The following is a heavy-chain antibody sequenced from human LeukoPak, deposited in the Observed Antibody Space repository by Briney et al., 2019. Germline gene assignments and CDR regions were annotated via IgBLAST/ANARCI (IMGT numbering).Heavy chain of an antibody. V-gene: IGHV3-23*01. D-gene: IGHD5-18*01. CDR2: INGSGGST. J-gene: IGHJ4*02. CDR3: AKRIQSAMATGY. CDR1: GFTFSSYA. Sequence: QSGGSLRLSCVASGFTFSSYAMSWVRQAPGKGLEWVSDINGSGGSTYYADSVKGRFTISRDNSKNTLYLQMNSLRAEDTAVYYCAKRIQSAMATGYWGQGTLVTVSS.